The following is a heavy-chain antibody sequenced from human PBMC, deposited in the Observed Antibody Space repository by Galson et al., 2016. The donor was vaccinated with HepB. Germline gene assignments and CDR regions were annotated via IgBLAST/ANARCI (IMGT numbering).Heavy chain of an antibody. D-gene: IGHD3-16*01. CDR2: ISGSGGST. J-gene: IGHJ4*02. CDR1: GFTFSTFP. Sequence: SLRLSCAASGFTFSTFPMTWVRQAAGKGLEWVSSISGSGGSTYYADSVKGRFTISRDNSRNTVYLHLNRVTAEDAGLYFCAKYPEGDYRHFEDWGQGTLVTVSS. CDR3: AKYPEGDYRHFED. V-gene: IGHV3-23*01.